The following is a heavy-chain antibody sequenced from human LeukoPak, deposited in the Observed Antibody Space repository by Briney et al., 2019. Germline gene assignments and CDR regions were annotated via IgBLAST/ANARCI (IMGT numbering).Heavy chain of an antibody. CDR2: IKQAGGQK. Sequence: GGSLRLSCVASGFTLIDYWMTWVRQAPGKGLEWVANIKQAGGQKYYVDSVKGRFTISRENSKNSLYLQMNSLRAEDTAIYFCARIGYSSSCLDYWGQGTLVTVSS. D-gene: IGHD6-13*01. J-gene: IGHJ4*02. V-gene: IGHV3-7*01. CDR3: ARIGYSSSCLDY. CDR1: GFTLIDYW.